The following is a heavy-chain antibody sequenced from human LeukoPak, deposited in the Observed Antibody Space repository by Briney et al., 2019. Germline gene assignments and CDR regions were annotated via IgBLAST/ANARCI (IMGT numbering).Heavy chain of an antibody. V-gene: IGHV4-4*07. CDR2: ILSSGIT. Sequence: SETLSLTCTVSGGSISSYYWSWIRQPAGKGLEWIGRILSSGITKYNPSLKSRVTMSVDTSKNQFSLRLSSVTAADTAVYYCARDAPYGDFWFDPWGQGTLVTVSS. CDR3: ARDAPYGDFWFDP. J-gene: IGHJ5*02. CDR1: GGSISSYY. D-gene: IGHD4-17*01.